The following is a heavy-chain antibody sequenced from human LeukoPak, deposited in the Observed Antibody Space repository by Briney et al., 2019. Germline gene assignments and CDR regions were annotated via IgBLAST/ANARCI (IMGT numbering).Heavy chain of an antibody. Sequence: ASVKVSCKASGYSFSTHWMHWVRQAPGQGLEWMGIINPSGGFTSYAQKLQGRVTVTRDMSTSTVYMELSNLRSEDTAVYYCARGLITFGGVIVIRGFYFDYWGQGTLVTVSS. V-gene: IGHV1-46*01. CDR1: GYSFSTHW. CDR2: INPSGGFT. CDR3: ARGLITFGGVIVIRGFYFDY. J-gene: IGHJ4*02. D-gene: IGHD3-16*02.